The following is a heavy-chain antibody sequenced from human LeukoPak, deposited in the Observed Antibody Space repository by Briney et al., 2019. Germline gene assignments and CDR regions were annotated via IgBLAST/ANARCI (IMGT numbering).Heavy chain of an antibody. CDR2: ISGDGGST. V-gene: IGHV3-43*02. CDR1: GFTVSSNY. D-gene: IGHD5-12*01. J-gene: IGHJ4*02. Sequence: GGSLRLSCVASGFTVSSNYMTWVRQAPGKGLEWVSLISGDGGSTYYADSVKGRFTISRDNSKNSLCLQMNSLRTEDTALYYCAKETRGYSGYDTRTFDYWGQGTLVTVSS. CDR3: AKETRGYSGYDTRTFDY.